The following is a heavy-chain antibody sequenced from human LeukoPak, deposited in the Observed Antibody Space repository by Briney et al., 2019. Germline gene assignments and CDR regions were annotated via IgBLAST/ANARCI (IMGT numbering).Heavy chain of an antibody. J-gene: IGHJ4*02. Sequence: PGGSLRLSCAASGFTFTSYAMHWVRQAPGQRLEWMGWINAGNGNTKYSQKFQGRVTITRDTSASTAYMELSSLRSEDTAVHYCARGDLDALAVAGPDYWGQGTLVTVSS. CDR3: ARGDLDALAVAGPDY. D-gene: IGHD6-19*01. CDR2: INAGNGNT. CDR1: GFTFTSYA. V-gene: IGHV1-3*01.